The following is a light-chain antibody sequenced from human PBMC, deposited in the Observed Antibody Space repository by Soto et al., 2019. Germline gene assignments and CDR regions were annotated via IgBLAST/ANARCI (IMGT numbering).Light chain of an antibody. V-gene: IGLV2-8*01. CDR2: EVN. Sequence: QSALTQPPSASGSPGQSVTISCTGTGSDIGGYKFVSWYQQHPGKVPKLIIYEVNKRPSGVPDRFSGSKSGNTASLTVSGLQADDEADYYCSSYAGTNHRYVFGTGTKLTVL. J-gene: IGLJ1*01. CDR3: SSYAGTNHRYV. CDR1: GSDIGGYKF.